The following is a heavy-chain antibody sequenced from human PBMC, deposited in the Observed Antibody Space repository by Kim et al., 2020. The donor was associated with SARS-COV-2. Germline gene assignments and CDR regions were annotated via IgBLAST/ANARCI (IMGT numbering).Heavy chain of an antibody. CDR3: AKSSYSSASGASDY. Sequence: DSVEGRFIISRDNSKNTLYLQMSSLRAEDSALYFCAKSSYSSASGASDYWGQGTLVTVSS. D-gene: IGHD1-26*01. V-gene: IGHV3-23*01. J-gene: IGHJ4*02.